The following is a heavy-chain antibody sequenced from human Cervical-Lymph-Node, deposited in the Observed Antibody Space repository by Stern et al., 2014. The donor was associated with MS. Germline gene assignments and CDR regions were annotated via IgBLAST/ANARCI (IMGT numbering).Heavy chain of an antibody. J-gene: IGHJ4*02. V-gene: IGHV1-2*06. CDR3: ATVGTSDY. CDR2: INPNSGGT. Sequence: VQLVESGAEVKKPGASVKVSCKASGYSFTGYDMHWVRQAPGQGPEWMGRINPNSGGTNYEQKFEGRVTMTRDTSINTAYMELSSLRSDDTAVYYCATVGTSDYWGQGTLVTVSS. CDR1: GYSFTGYD.